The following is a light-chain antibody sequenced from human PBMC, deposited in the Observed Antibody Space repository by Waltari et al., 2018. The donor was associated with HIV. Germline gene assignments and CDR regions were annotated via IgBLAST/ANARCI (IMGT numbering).Light chain of an antibody. CDR3: QIWDSSTVV. CDR2: RDN. Sequence: SYELAQPLSVSVALGQTARITCGGNSIGSKSVHWYQQRPGQAPVLVIYRDNNRPSGSPERFSGSSSGNTATLTISRAQAGDESDYYCQIWDSSTVVFGGGTKLTVL. CDR1: SIGSKS. V-gene: IGLV3-9*01. J-gene: IGLJ2*01.